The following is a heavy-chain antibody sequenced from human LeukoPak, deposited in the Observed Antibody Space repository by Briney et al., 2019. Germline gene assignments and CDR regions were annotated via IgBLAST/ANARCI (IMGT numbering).Heavy chain of an antibody. D-gene: IGHD5-24*01. CDR3: TTDHGTRYYYGMDV. V-gene: IGHV3-15*01. J-gene: IGHJ6*02. CDR1: GFTFSNAW. CDR2: IKSKTDGGTT. Sequence: EGSLRLSCAASGFTFSNAWMSWVRQAPGKGLEWVGRIKSKTDGGTTDYAAPVKGRFAISRDDSKNTLYLQMNSLKTEDTAVYYCTTDHGTRYYYGMDVWGQGTTVTVSS.